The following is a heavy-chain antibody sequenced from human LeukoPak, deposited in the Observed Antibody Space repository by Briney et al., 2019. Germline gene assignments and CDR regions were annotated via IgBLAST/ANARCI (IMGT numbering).Heavy chain of an antibody. CDR2: IYYSGST. CDR3: ARASTIFGHFAY. D-gene: IGHD3-3*01. V-gene: IGHV4-59*11. CDR1: GGSISSHY. J-gene: IGHJ4*02. Sequence: SETLSLTCTVSGGSISSHYWSWIRQPPGKGLEWIGSIYYSGSTYYNPSLRSRLTISVDTSKNQFSLKLSSVTAADTAVYYCARASTIFGHFAYWGRGTLVTVSS.